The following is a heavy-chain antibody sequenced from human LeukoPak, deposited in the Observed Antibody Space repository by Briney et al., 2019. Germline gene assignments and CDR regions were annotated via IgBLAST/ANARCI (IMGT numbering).Heavy chain of an antibody. CDR2: IYYSGST. Sequence: SETLSLTCTVSGGSISSSSYYWGWIRQPPGKGLEWIGSIYYSGSTYYNPSLKSRVTISVDTSKNQFSLKLSSVTAADTAVYYCARHTHGSGIGDFDYWGQGTLVTVSS. D-gene: IGHD3-10*01. CDR1: GGSISSSSYY. CDR3: ARHTHGSGIGDFDY. J-gene: IGHJ4*02. V-gene: IGHV4-39*01.